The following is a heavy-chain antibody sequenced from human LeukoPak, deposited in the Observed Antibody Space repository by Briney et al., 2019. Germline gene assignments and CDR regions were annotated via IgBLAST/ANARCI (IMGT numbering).Heavy chain of an antibody. J-gene: IGHJ5*02. CDR1: GGSIRSSYYY. D-gene: IGHD5-24*01. CDR2: IYYSGST. V-gene: IGHV4-39*01. Sequence: KPSETLSLTCTVSGGSIRSSYYYWGWIRQPPGKGLEWIGSIYYSGSTYYNPSLKSRVTISVDTSKNQFSLKLSSVTAADTAVYYCARRQLNDWFDPWGQGTLVTVSS. CDR3: ARRQLNDWFDP.